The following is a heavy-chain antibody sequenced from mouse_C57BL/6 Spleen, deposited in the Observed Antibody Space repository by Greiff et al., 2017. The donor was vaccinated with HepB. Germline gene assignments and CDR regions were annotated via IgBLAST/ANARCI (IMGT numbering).Heavy chain of an antibody. CDR2: IRNKANGYTT. Sequence: EVKLVESGGGLVQPGGSLSLSCAASGFTFTDYYMSWVRQPPGKALEWLGFIRNKANGYTTEYSASVKGRFTISRDNSQSILYLPMNALRAEDSATYDCARITTVVAPHFDVWGTGTTVTVSS. V-gene: IGHV7-3*01. D-gene: IGHD1-1*01. J-gene: IGHJ1*03. CDR1: GFTFTDYY. CDR3: ARITTVVAPHFDV.